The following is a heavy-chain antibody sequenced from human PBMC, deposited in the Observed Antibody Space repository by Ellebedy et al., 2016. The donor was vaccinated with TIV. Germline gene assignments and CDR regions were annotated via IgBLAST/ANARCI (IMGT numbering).Heavy chain of an antibody. V-gene: IGHV3-43*02. D-gene: IGHD1-1*01. CDR2: ISGSGGST. CDR1: GFTFSSYA. CDR3: AKDMEGSFDY. Sequence: GESLKISCAASGFTFSSYAMSWVRQAPGKGLEWVSAISGSGGSTYYADSVKGRFTISRDNSKNSLYLQMNSLRTEDTALYYCAKDMEGSFDYWGQGTLVTVSS. J-gene: IGHJ4*02.